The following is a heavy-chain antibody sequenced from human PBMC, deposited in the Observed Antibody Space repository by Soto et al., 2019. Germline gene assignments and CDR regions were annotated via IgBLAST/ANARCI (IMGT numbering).Heavy chain of an antibody. CDR3: ARDGGTHYYDSSGYYYWDY. D-gene: IGHD3-22*01. J-gene: IGHJ4*02. Sequence: QLQLVQSGAEVKKPGSSVKVSCKASGGTFSSYAISWVRQAPGQGLEWMGGIIPIFGTANYAQKFQGRVTITADESTSTAYMELSSLRSEDTAVYYCARDGGTHYYDSSGYYYWDYWGQGTLVTVSS. CDR1: GGTFSSYA. CDR2: IIPIFGTA. V-gene: IGHV1-69*01.